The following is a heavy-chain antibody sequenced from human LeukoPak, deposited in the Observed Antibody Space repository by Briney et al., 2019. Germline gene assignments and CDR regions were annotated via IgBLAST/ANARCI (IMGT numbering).Heavy chain of an antibody. CDR2: ISTSSGYI. CDR1: RFNFNSFV. J-gene: IGHJ4*02. D-gene: IGHD1-26*01. Sequence: GGSLRLSCAASRFNFNSFVMGWVRQPPGKGLEWVSSISTSSGYIFYADSLKGRFTISRDNSKNTLYLQMNGLRAEDTAVYYCARLAFGGGATDYWGQGTLVTVSS. V-gene: IGHV3-21*04. CDR3: ARLAFGGGATDY.